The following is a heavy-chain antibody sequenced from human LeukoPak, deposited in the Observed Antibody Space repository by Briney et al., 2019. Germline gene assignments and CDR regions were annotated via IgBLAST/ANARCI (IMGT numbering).Heavy chain of an antibody. V-gene: IGHV1-2*06. CDR3: ARSSLAISRVVAAVSDY. J-gene: IGHJ4*02. Sequence: ASVKVSCKASGYTFTGYYMHWVRQAPGQGLEWMGRINHNSGGTNYAQKFQGRVTMTRDTSISTAYMELSRLRSDDTAVYYCARSSLAISRVVAAVSDYWGQGTLVTVSS. CDR2: INHNSGGT. D-gene: IGHD2-15*01. CDR1: GYTFTGYY.